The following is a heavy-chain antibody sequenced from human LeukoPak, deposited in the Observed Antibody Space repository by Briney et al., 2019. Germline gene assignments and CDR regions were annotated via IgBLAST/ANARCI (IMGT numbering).Heavy chain of an antibody. CDR1: GFTFADYE. CDR3: ARHWDYYYYMDV. CDR2: ISATGNTK. D-gene: IGHD7-27*01. Sequence: GGSLRLSCEASGFTFADYEMSWFRQAPGKGPEWILYISATGNTKYYADSVRGRFSISRDNAKSALYLQMSTLRVEDTAIYYCARHWDYYYYMDVWGKGTTVTVSS. V-gene: IGHV3-11*01. J-gene: IGHJ6*03.